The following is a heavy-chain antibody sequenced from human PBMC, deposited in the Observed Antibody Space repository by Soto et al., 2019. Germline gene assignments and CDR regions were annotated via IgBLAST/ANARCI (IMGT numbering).Heavy chain of an antibody. J-gene: IGHJ5*02. CDR2: ISAYNGNT. D-gene: IGHD3-10*01. CDR1: GYTFTSYG. V-gene: IGHV1-18*01. Sequence: ASVKVSCKASGYTFTSYGITWVRQAPGQGLEWMGWISAYNGNTNYAQKLQGRVTMTTDTSTSTAYMELRSLRSDDTAMYYCESQKMVRGLISWSTWGQGTLVTVSS. CDR3: ESQKMVRGLISWST.